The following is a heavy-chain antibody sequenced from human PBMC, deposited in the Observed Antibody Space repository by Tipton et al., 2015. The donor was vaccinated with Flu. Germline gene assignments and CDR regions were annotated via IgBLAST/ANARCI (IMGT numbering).Heavy chain of an antibody. CDR3: TKGEYSHGSGAFDT. J-gene: IGHJ3*02. CDR1: GLTFNNFA. V-gene: IGHV3-30*02. CDR2: IKSVGNSQ. Sequence: SLRLSCAASGLTFNNFAMHWVRQAPGKGLEWVAFIKSVGNSQYYADSVKGRFTISRDNSKNTLYLQMNSLRDEDTAIYYCTKGEYSHGSGAFDTWGQGTMVTVSS. D-gene: IGHD5-18*01.